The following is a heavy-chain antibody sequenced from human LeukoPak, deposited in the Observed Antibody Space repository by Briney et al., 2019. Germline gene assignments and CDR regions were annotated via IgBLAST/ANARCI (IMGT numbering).Heavy chain of an antibody. D-gene: IGHD2-8*01. V-gene: IGHV3-21*01. CDR2: ISSSSSYI. CDR3: AAGYCTNGVCSNFDY. Sequence: PGGSLRLSCAASGFTFSSYSMNWVRQAPGKGLEWVSSISSSSSYIYYAGSVKGRFTISRDNAKNSLYLQMNSLRAEDTAVYYCAAGYCTNGVCSNFDYWGQGTLVTVSS. CDR1: GFTFSSYS. J-gene: IGHJ4*02.